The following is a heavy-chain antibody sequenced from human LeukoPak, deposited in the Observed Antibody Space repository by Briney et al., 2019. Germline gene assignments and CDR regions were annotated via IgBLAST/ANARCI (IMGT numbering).Heavy chain of an antibody. CDR3: ARDWYDFWSGYYLHYYYYYMDV. CDR2: INPNSGGT. D-gene: IGHD3-3*01. Sequence: ASVKVSCKASGYTFTGYYMHWVRQAPGQGLEWMGWINPNSGGTNYAQKFQGRVTMTRDTSISTAYMELSRLRSDDTAVYYCARDWYDFWSGYYLHYYYYYMDVWGKGTTVTVSS. CDR1: GYTFTGYY. J-gene: IGHJ6*03. V-gene: IGHV1-2*02.